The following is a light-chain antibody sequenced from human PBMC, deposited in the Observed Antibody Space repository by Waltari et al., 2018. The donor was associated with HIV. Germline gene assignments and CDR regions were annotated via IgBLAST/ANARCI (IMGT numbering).Light chain of an antibody. J-gene: IGLJ3*02. CDR1: SSDVGGYNY. CDR2: DVS. Sequence: QSALTQPASVSGSPGQSITISCTGTSSDVGGYNYVSWYQQHPGKAPKLMIYDVSNRPSGVSNRFSGSKSGNTASLTISGLQAEDEAGYYCSSYTSSSTLVFGGGTKLTVL. CDR3: SSYTSSSTLV. V-gene: IGLV2-14*03.